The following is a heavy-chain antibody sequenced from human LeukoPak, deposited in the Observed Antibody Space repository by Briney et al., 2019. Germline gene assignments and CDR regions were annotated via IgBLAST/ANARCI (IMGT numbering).Heavy chain of an antibody. J-gene: IGHJ6*02. CDR1: GFTVSSNY. CDR2: IYTGGST. CDR3: TRGGGSWYSYYYGMDV. V-gene: IGHV3-66*01. D-gene: IGHD6-13*01. Sequence: GTSLRLSCAASGFTVSSNYMSWVRQAPGKGLEWVSVIYTGGSTYSADSVKGRFTISRDNSKNTLYLQMNSLRAEDTAVYYCTRGGGSWYSYYYGMDVWGQGTTVTVSS.